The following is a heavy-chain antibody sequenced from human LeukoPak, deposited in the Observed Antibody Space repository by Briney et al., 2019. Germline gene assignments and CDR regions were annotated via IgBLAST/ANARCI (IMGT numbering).Heavy chain of an antibody. J-gene: IGHJ5*02. V-gene: IGHV3-53*01. CDR1: GFTVRSNY. CDR2: IDTGGGT. Sequence: GGSLRLSCAASGFTVRSNYMSWVRQAPGKGLEWVSVIDTGGGTYYADSVKGRFTLSRDNSKNTVYLQMNTLRAEDTAVYYCASNGYPSGWFDPWGRGTLVTASS. D-gene: IGHD2-8*01. CDR3: ASNGYPSGWFDP.